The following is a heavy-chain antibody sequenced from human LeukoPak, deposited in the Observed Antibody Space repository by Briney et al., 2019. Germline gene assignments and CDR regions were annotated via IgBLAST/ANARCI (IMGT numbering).Heavy chain of an antibody. CDR3: ARDRGPDGYNYPDY. D-gene: IGHD5-24*01. Sequence: GGPLRLSCAASGFIFNSYGMHWVRQAPGKGLEWVAFIRYDGSNKYYADSVKGRFTISRDNAKNSLYLQMNSLRAEDTAVYYCARDRGPDGYNYPDYWGQGTLVTVSS. CDR1: GFIFNSYG. V-gene: IGHV3-30*02. CDR2: IRYDGSNK. J-gene: IGHJ4*02.